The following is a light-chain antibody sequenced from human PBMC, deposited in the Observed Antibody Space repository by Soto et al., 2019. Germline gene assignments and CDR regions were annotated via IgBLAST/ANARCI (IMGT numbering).Light chain of an antibody. CDR2: DAS. Sequence: DIQMTQSPSSLSASVGDRVTITCQASHDIKKYLNWYQQKAHKVPKLLIHDASTLATGVPSRFTGSGSGTDFTLTINSLQPEDVATYYCQQFDDLPLTFGGATKVDIK. V-gene: IGKV1-33*01. CDR3: QQFDDLPLT. J-gene: IGKJ4*01. CDR1: HDIKKY.